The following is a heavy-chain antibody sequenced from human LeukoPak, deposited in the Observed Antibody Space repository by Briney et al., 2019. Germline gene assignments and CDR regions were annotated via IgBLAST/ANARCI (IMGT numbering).Heavy chain of an antibody. V-gene: IGHV3-21*01. D-gene: IGHD3-10*01. J-gene: IGHJ4*02. CDR2: ISPTTAYI. CDR1: GFNFSAYT. Sequence: TGGSLRLSFATSGFNFSAYTMNWVRQAPGKGLDWVSSISPTTAYIHYADSMKGRFTISRDNARRSLYLQMNSLRVEDTAMYYCVSSLHGFSYGPGYWGQGTLVIVSS. CDR3: VSSLHGFSYGPGY.